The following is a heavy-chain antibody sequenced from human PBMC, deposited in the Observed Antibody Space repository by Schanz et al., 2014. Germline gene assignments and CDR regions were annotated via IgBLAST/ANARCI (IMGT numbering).Heavy chain of an antibody. CDR1: GGTFSSDT. Sequence: QVQLVQSGAEVKKPGPSVKVSCKASGGTFSSDTFSWVRQAPGQGLEWMGRIIPILGIANYAQQFQGRVTFTADKSTSTAYMELSSLRYEDTALYYCARGTMPGTFDIWGQGTMVTVSS. D-gene: IGHD2-2*01. CDR2: IIPILGIA. J-gene: IGHJ3*02. V-gene: IGHV1-69*02. CDR3: ARGTMPGTFDI.